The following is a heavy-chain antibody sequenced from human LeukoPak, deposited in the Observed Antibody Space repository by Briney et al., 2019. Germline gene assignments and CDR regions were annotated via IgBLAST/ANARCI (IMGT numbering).Heavy chain of an antibody. CDR2: ISSTSSTI. CDR1: GFTFSTYS. J-gene: IGHJ4*02. D-gene: IGHD2-8*01. CDR3: TRVYLERLTAGYFDH. Sequence: PGGSLRLSCAASGFTFSTYSMNWVRQAPGKGLDWVSYISSTSSTIYYADSVKGRFTISRDNSKNTLFLQMNSLRDEDTAVYYCTRVYLERLTAGYFDHWGQGTLVTVSP. V-gene: IGHV3-48*02.